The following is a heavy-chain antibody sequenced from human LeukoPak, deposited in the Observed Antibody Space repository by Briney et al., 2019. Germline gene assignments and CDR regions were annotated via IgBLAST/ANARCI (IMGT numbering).Heavy chain of an antibody. V-gene: IGHV4-59*06. Sequence: PSETLSLTCTVSGGYISSYYWNWIRQPPGKGLEWIGSIYYSGSTYDNASLKSRVTISLDTSKNQFSLKVSSVTAADTAVYYCARGHGDNEGIGWFDPWGQGTLVTVSA. CDR3: ARGHGDNEGIGWFDP. D-gene: IGHD4-17*01. CDR2: IYYSGST. CDR1: GGYISSYY. J-gene: IGHJ5*02.